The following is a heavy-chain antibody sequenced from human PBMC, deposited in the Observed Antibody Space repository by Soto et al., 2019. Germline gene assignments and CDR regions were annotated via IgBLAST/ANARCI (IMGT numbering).Heavy chain of an antibody. CDR3: ARATRGGPCSRCFDY. Sequence: QVQLQESGPGLVKPSGTLSLTCAVSGGSISSSNWWSWVRQPPGKGREWIGEIYHSGSTNYNPSLKSRVTMTVDKPKQQSSPKLSSVTAAGTAVYYCARATRGGPCSRCFDYWGQGTLVTVSS. CDR1: GGSISSSNW. J-gene: IGHJ4*02. CDR2: IYHSGST. V-gene: IGHV4-4*02. D-gene: IGHD2-2*01.